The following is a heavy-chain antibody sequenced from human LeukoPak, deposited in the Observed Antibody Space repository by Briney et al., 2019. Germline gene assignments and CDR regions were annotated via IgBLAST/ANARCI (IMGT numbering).Heavy chain of an antibody. V-gene: IGHV4-38-2*01. Sequence: SGTLSLTCAVSGYSISSGYYWGWIRQPPGKGLEWIGSIYHSGSTYYNPSLKSRVTISVDTSKNQFSLKLSSVTAADTAVYYCASEGAENWFDPWGQGTLVTVSS. J-gene: IGHJ5*02. CDR3: ASEGAENWFDP. D-gene: IGHD6-19*01. CDR1: GYSISSGYY. CDR2: IYHSGST.